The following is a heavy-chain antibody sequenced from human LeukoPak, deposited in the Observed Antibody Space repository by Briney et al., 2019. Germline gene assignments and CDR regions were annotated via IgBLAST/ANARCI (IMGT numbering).Heavy chain of an antibody. CDR2: ISYDGSNK. J-gene: IGHJ3*02. V-gene: IGHV3-30-3*01. D-gene: IGHD6-19*01. CDR3: SGSDSSGWTDAFDI. Sequence: PGRSLRLSCAASGFTFSSYAMHWVRQAPGKGLEWVAVISYDGSNKYYADSVKGRFTISRDNSKNTLYLQMNSLRAEDTAVYYCSGSDSSGWTDAFDIWGQGTMVTVSS. CDR1: GFTFSSYA.